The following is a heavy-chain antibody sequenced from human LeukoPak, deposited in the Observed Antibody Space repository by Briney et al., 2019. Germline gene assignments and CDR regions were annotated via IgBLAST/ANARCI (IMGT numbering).Heavy chain of an antibody. D-gene: IGHD1-26*01. CDR1: GYSFTSYW. V-gene: IGHV5-51*01. Sequence: GESLKISCKGSGYSFTSYWIGWVRQMPGKGLEWMGIIYPGDSDTRYSPSFQGQVTISAGKSISTAYLQWSSLKASDTAMYYCARADSGSYLAYYFDYWGQGTLVTVSS. CDR2: IYPGDSDT. J-gene: IGHJ4*02. CDR3: ARADSGSYLAYYFDY.